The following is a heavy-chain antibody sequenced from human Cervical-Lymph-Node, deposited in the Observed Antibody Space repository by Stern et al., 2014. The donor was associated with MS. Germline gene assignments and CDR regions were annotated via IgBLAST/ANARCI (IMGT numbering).Heavy chain of an antibody. J-gene: IGHJ5*02. CDR2: IIPILSIT. V-gene: IGHV1-69*04. CDR1: GGTFSSSG. D-gene: IGHD4-17*01. CDR3: ATLGVTTGDFDP. Sequence: DQLVESGSEVKKPGSSVRVSCKASGGTFSSSGISWVRQAPGQGLEWMGRIIPILSITNYAQNFQGRVTITADKSTSTDYMELSSLRSEDTAVYYCATLGVTTGDFDPWGQGTLVTVSS.